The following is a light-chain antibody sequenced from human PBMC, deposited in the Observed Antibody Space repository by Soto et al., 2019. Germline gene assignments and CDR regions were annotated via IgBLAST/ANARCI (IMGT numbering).Light chain of an antibody. J-gene: IGLJ2*01. CDR1: MRDIGAYNL. CDR2: EVR. Sequence: QSALTQPASVSGSPGQSITISCAGTMRDIGAYNLVSWYQQHPGKAPLLIFYEVRHRPSGFPLRFSASKSGNTAPLTISGLQAEDEAHYYCSSFASKSTLIFGGGTKLTVL. V-gene: IGLV2-14*03. CDR3: SSFASKSTLI.